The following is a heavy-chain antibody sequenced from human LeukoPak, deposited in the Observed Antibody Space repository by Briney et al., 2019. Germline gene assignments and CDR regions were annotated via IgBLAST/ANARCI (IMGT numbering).Heavy chain of an antibody. J-gene: IGHJ4*02. CDR3: ARGRSEDIVVVVAATTGYDY. CDR2: INHSGST. Sequence: SETLSLTCAVYGGSFSGYYWSWIRQPPGKGLEWIGEINHSGSTNYNPSLKSRVTISVDTSKNQFSLKLSSVTAADTAVYYCARGRSEDIVVVVAATTGYDYWGQGTLVTVSS. V-gene: IGHV4-34*01. D-gene: IGHD2-15*01. CDR1: GGSFSGYY.